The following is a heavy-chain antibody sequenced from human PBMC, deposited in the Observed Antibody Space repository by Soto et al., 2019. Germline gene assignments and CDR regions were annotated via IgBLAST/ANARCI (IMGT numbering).Heavy chain of an antibody. CDR1: GFTFDTYA. CDR3: AKLECSGGSCYSGRLVDYFYYYRYV. D-gene: IGHD2-15*01. CDR2: ISGSGAKT. Sequence: EVQLLESGGGLVQPGGSLRLSCAASGFTFDTYAMSWVRQAPGKGLEWVSAISGSGAKTYYADSVKGRFTISRDNSKNTLYLQMNRLRAEDTAVYHCAKLECSGGSCYSGRLVDYFYYYRYVWGKGTTVTLSS. V-gene: IGHV3-23*01. J-gene: IGHJ6*03.